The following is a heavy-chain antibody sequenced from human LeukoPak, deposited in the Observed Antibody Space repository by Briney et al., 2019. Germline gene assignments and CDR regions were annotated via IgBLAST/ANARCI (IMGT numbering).Heavy chain of an antibody. CDR3: AKDTLSGYDCRLYYYYGMDV. J-gene: IGHJ6*02. CDR1: GFTFSSYG. CDR2: IRYDGSNK. Sequence: GGSLRLSCAASGFTFSSYGMHWVRQAPGKGLEWVAFIRYDGSNKYYADSVKGRFTISRDNSKNTLYLQMNSLRAEDTAVYYCAKDTLSGYDCRLYYYYGMDVWGQGTTVTVSS. D-gene: IGHD5-12*01. V-gene: IGHV3-30*02.